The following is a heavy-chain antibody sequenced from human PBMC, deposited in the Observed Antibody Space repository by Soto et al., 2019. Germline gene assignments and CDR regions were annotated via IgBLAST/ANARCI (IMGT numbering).Heavy chain of an antibody. CDR2: SLQSGNT. D-gene: IGHD1-20*01. J-gene: IGHJ4*02. V-gene: IGHV4-4*02. Sequence: QVQLQESGPGLVKPSGTLSLTCTVSGVSISSHDWWTWVRQPPGKGLEWIGESLQSGNTNYNSSLGSRVTISVDKSKNQFSLRLSSVTVADTAVYYCATRDNMKFYWGQGTLVTVSS. CDR3: ATRDNMKFY. CDR1: GVSISSHDW.